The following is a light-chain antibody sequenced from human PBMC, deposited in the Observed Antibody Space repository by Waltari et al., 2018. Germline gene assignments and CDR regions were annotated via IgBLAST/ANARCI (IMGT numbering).Light chain of an antibody. V-gene: IGLV3-21*02. CDR1: TLERKS. CDR2: DDS. Sequence: YVLTQPPSVSVAPGQTATFTCEGNTLERKSVHWYRQKPGLAPILVVYDDSERPSGIPDRFSGSNSGNTATLTIKRVEVGDEADYYCQVWDGTDDHVHVMFAGGTRLTVL. J-gene: IGLJ3*02. CDR3: QVWDGTDDHVHVM.